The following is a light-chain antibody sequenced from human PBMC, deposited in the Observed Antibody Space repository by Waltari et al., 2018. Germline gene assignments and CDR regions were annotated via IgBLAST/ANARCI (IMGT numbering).Light chain of an antibody. V-gene: IGKV2-30*02. CDR3: MQATQWPLT. Sequence: DVVMTQSPLSLPVTLGQPATISCRSSQSLVHSDGKTYLNWFQQRPGQSPRRLIYKVFNRDSGVPDRFSGSGSGTDFTLKISRVEAEDVGAYYCMQATQWPLTFGQGTKVEIK. J-gene: IGKJ1*01. CDR2: KVF. CDR1: QSLVHSDGKTY.